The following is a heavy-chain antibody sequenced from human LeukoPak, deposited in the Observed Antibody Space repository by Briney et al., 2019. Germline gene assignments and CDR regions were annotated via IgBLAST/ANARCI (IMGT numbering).Heavy chain of an antibody. V-gene: IGHV3-74*01. Sequence: AGGSLRLSCAASGFTFSSYWMHWVRQAPGKGLVWVSRINSDGSSTSYADSVKGRFTISRDNAKNTLYLQMNSLRAEDTAVYYCARGRIEKQYSSRCFDYWGQGTLVTVSS. J-gene: IGHJ4*02. D-gene: IGHD6-6*01. CDR2: INSDGSST. CDR3: ARGRIEKQYSSRCFDY. CDR1: GFTFSSYW.